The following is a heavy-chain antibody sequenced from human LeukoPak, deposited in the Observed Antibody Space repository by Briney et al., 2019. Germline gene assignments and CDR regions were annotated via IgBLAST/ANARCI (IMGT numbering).Heavy chain of an antibody. CDR1: GGFISSGGYS. J-gene: IGHJ5*02. D-gene: IGHD5-12*01. Sequence: SETLSLTCAVSGGFISSGGYSWSWNRQPPGKGLEWIGYIYYSGSTNYNPSLKSRVTISVDTSKNQFSLKLSSVTAADTAVYYCARDGSGYPPRGFDPWGQGTLVTVSS. CDR2: IYYSGST. CDR3: ARDGSGYPPRGFDP. V-gene: IGHV4-61*08.